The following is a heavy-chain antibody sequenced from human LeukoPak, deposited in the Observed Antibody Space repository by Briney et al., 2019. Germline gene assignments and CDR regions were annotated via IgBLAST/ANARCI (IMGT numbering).Heavy chain of an antibody. J-gene: IGHJ2*01. CDR3: ASSHLNYYSLGYFDL. Sequence: SETLSLTCTVSGGSISSSSYYWGWIRQPPGTGLEWIGSIYYSGNTYYNASLKSRVTISVDTSKNQFSLKLSSVTAADTAVYYCASSHLNYYSLGYFDLWGRGTLVTVSS. CDR1: GGSISSSSYY. V-gene: IGHV4-39*07. CDR2: IYYSGNT. D-gene: IGHD2-21*01.